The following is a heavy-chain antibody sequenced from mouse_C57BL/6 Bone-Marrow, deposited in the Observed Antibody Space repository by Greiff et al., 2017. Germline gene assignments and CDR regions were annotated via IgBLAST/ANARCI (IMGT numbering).Heavy chain of an antibody. D-gene: IGHD2-10*02. CDR2: IYPRSGNT. V-gene: IGHV1-81*01. J-gene: IGHJ3*01. Sequence: QVQLQQSGAELARPGASVKLSCKASGYTFTSYGISWVKQRPGQGLEWIGEIYPRSGNTYYNEKFKGKATLTADKSSSTAYMQLRSLTSEDSAVLVCARTRELVWYPWFAYWGQGTLVTVSA. CDR1: GYTFTSYG. CDR3: ARTRELVWYPWFAY.